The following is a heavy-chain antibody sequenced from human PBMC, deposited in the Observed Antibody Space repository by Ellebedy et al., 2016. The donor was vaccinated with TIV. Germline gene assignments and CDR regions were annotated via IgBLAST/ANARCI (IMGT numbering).Heavy chain of an antibody. CDR2: ISSSSSYI. J-gene: IGHJ4*02. D-gene: IGHD5-18*01. V-gene: IGHV3-21*01. CDR3: ARLGYSYGDYYFDY. Sequence: GGSLRLSCAASGFTFSSYSMNWVRQAPGKGLEWVSSISSSSSYIYYADSVKVRFTISRDNAKNSLYLQMNSLRAEDTAVYYCARLGYSYGDYYFDYWGQGTLVTVSS. CDR1: GFTFSSYS.